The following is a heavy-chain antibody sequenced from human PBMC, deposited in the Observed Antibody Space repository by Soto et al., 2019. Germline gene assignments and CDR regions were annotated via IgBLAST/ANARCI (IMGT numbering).Heavy chain of an antibody. J-gene: IGHJ6*02. V-gene: IGHV3-33*01. CDR3: ARDSVVGATKGQYYYGMDV. D-gene: IGHD1-26*01. CDR2: IWYDGSNK. CDR1: GFTFSSYG. Sequence: VGSLRLSCAASGFTFSSYGMHWVRQAPGKGLEWVAVIWYDGSNKYYADSVKGRFTISRDNSKNTLYLQMNSLRAEDTAVYYCARDSVVGATKGQYYYGMDVWGQGTTVTVSS.